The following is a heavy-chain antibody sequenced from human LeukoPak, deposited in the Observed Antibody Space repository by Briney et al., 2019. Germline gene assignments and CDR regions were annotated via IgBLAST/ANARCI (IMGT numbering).Heavy chain of an antibody. J-gene: IGHJ4*02. CDR3: ASLNYDGSGYYFDFDY. D-gene: IGHD3-22*01. Sequence: ASVKVSCKASGYTFTGYYMHWVRQAPGQGLEWMGWINPNSGGTNYAQKFQGRVTMTRDTSISTACMELSRLRSDDTAVYYCASLNYDGSGYYFDFDYWGQGTLVTVSS. CDR1: GYTFTGYY. V-gene: IGHV1-2*02. CDR2: INPNSGGT.